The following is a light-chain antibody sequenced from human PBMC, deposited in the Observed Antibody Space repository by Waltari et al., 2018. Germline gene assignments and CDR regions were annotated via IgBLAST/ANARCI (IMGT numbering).Light chain of an antibody. CDR1: GLGHRY. Sequence: TNSPPEPVSPGQEDLIMCPCSGLGHRYKSWYRKTPGQPPSLVIFRDEKRASGIPERLSGFNARNRCTLVINDAHPDDEAEYFCLAWDAATAVFGGGTKLTVL. V-gene: IGLV3-1*01. J-gene: IGLJ2*01. CDR3: LAWDAATAV. CDR2: RDE.